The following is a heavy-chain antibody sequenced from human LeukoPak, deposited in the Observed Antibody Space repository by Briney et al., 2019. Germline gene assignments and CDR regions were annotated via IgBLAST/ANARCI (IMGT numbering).Heavy chain of an antibody. J-gene: IGHJ4*02. CDR1: GFTFSSHG. CDR2: ISPSGDIT. V-gene: IGHV3-21*01. D-gene: IGHD2-15*01. CDR3: ARAHRATDLDY. Sequence: PGGSLRLSCAGSGFTFSSHGMDWVRQAPGKGLEWVSGISPSGDITYYADSVKGRFTISRDNAKNSLYLQMNSLRAEDTAVYYCARAHRATDLDYWGQGTLVTVSS.